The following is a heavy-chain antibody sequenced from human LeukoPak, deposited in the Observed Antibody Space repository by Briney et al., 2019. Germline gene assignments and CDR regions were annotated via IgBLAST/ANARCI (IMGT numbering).Heavy chain of an antibody. CDR1: GFTFSSFS. D-gene: IGHD3-10*01. Sequence: GGSLRLSWAASGFTFSSFSMNWVRQAPGKGLEWFSSIISSSSYIYYADSVKGRFTISRDNAKNSLYLQMNSLRAEDTAVYYCARDLREVRGVTHYGMDVWGQGTTVTVSS. CDR2: IISSSSYI. V-gene: IGHV3-21*01. CDR3: ARDLREVRGVTHYGMDV. J-gene: IGHJ6*02.